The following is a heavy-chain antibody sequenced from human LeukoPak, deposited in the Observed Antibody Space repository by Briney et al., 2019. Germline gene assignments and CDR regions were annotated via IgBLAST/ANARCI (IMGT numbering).Heavy chain of an antibody. CDR2: ISGGGGNT. V-gene: IGHV3-23*01. CDR3: ARDQSGSSSSFHSWWFGELLSPLAFDY. D-gene: IGHD3-10*01. CDR1: KFAFSSYA. J-gene: IGHJ4*02. Sequence: GGSLRLSCAASKFAFSSYAMSWVRQAPGKGLEWVSAISGGGGNTYYADSVKGRFTISRDNSKNTLYLQMNSLRAEDTAVYYCARDQSGSSSSFHSWWFGELLSPLAFDYWGQGTLVTVSS.